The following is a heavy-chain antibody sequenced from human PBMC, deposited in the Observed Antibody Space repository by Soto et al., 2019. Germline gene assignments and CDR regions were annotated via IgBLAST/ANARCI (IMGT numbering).Heavy chain of an antibody. CDR2: IYYSGST. J-gene: IGHJ4*02. CDR1: GDSISSSSYY. V-gene: IGHV4-39*01. CDR3: ARHLRGFMITFGGNIDY. Sequence: PSETLSLTCAVSGDSISSSSYYWGWIRQPPGKGLEWIGSIYYSGSTYYNPSLKSRVTISVDTSKNQFSLKLSSVTAADTAVYYCARHLRGFMITFGGNIDYWGQGTLVTVSS. D-gene: IGHD3-16*01.